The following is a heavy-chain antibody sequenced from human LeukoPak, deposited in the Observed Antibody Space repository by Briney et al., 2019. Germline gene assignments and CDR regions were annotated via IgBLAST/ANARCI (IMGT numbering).Heavy chain of an antibody. J-gene: IGHJ4*02. CDR2: IYSGGST. CDR3: ARVTDYDFWSGYLY. V-gene: IGHV3-66*02. CDR1: GFTVSSNY. Sequence: GASLRLSCAASGFTVSSNYMSWVRQAPGKGLEWVSVIYSGGSTYYSDSVKGRFTISRDNSKNTLYLQMNSLRAEDTAVYYCARVTDYDFWSGYLYWGQGTLVTVSS. D-gene: IGHD3-3*01.